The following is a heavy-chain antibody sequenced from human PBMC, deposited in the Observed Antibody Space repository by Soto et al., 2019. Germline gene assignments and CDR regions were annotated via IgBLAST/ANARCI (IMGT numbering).Heavy chain of an antibody. D-gene: IGHD3-3*01. CDR3: AREIDNYDFWSGYPLYYYYGMDV. V-gene: IGHV3-21*01. J-gene: IGHJ6*02. CDR1: GFPFSSSS. CDR2: ISSSSSYI. Sequence: PGGSLVLSCSASGFPFSSSSMNCVRPAPGKGLEWDSSISSSSSYIYYADSVKGRFTISRDNAKNSLYLQMNSLRAEDTAVYYCAREIDNYDFWSGYPLYYYYGMDVWGQGTTVTVSS.